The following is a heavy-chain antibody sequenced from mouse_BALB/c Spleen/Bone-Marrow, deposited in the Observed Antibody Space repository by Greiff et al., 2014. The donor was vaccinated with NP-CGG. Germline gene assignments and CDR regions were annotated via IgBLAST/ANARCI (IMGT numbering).Heavy chain of an antibody. V-gene: IGHV1-22*01. CDR3: ARAVHFDH. CDR1: GYTFTDYT. Sequence: EVQLQQSGPELVKPGASVKISCKTSGYTFTDYTMHWVRQSHGKSLEWIGSINPNNGGSSCNQKFKAKATLTIDKSSSTPYMELRSLTSEDSAVYYCARAVHFDHWGQGTTLTVSS. J-gene: IGHJ2*01. CDR2: INPNNGGS.